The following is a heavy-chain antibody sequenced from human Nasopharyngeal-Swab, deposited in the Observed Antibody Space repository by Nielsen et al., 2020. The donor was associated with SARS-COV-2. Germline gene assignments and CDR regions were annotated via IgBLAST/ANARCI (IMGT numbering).Heavy chain of an antibody. J-gene: IGHJ4*02. CDR1: GFSFSDYY. D-gene: IGHD3-3*01. CDR3: ARRAPHLFSLFFYEDY. Sequence: GGSLRLSCAASGFSFSDYYMSWLRQAPGKGLEWISYISSGGTTKYYADSVKGRFAISRDNARRSLFLQMNSLRAEDTGLYYCARRAPHLFSLFFYEDYWGQGTLVTVSS. V-gene: IGHV3-11*04. CDR2: ISSGGTTK.